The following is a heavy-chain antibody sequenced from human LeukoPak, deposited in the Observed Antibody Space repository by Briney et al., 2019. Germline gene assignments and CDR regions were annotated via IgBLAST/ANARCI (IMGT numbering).Heavy chain of an antibody. Sequence: GGSLRLSCAASGFSVSSNYTSWVSQAPGKGLEWVSVIYSGGSKYYADSVKGRFTISRDNSKNTLYLQMNSLRAEDTAVYYCARVMVRGGRSLKQYYFDYWGQGTLVTVSS. D-gene: IGHD3-10*01. J-gene: IGHJ4*02. CDR2: IYSGGSK. CDR1: GFSVSSNY. V-gene: IGHV3-53*01. CDR3: ARVMVRGGRSLKQYYFDY.